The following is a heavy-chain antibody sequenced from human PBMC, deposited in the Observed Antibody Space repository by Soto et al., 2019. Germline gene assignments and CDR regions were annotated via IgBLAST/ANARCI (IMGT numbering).Heavy chain of an antibody. CDR2: ISWDDDK. J-gene: IGHJ4*02. CDR1: GFSLSSTRMA. D-gene: IGHD3-22*01. Sequence: QITLKESGPTLVKPTQTLTLTCTFSGFSLSSTRMAVGWIRQPPGKALEWLALISWDDDKRYSPFLKSRLTITRDTYKNQVVHNMTSMEPVDTGRYNCAHIVVGGLGDYFDYWGQGTPGTVSS. V-gene: IGHV2-5*02. CDR3: AHIVVGGLGDYFDY.